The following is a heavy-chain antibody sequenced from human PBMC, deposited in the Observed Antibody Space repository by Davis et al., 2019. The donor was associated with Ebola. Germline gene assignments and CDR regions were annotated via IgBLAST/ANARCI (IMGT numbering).Heavy chain of an antibody. CDR1: GYSISSGYY. J-gene: IGHJ3*02. V-gene: IGHV4-38-2*01. D-gene: IGHD3-3*01. CDR3: ARVYDFWSGYYLGYDAFDI. Sequence: SETLSLTCAVSGYSISSGYYWGWIRQPPGKGLEWIGSIYHSGSTYYNPSLKSRVTISVDTSKNQFSLKLSSVTAADTAVYYCARVYDFWSGYYLGYDAFDIWDQGTMVTVSS. CDR2: IYHSGST.